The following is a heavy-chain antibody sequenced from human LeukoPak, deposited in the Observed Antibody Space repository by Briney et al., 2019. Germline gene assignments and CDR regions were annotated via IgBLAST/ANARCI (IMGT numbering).Heavy chain of an antibody. Sequence: ASVKVSCKASGYTFSSYDINWVRQAIRQGLEWMGWMNPNADRDNIGYAQKFQGRVTFTRDTSISTAYMELTNLRSEDTAVYYCARGIRDTRGYFALDIWGQGTMVIVSS. CDR2: MNPNADRDNI. V-gene: IGHV1-8*03. D-gene: IGHD3-22*01. CDR3: ARGIRDTRGYFALDI. J-gene: IGHJ3*02. CDR1: GYTFSSYD.